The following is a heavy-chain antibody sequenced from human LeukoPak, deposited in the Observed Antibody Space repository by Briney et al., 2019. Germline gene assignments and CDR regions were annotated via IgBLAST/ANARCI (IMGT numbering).Heavy chain of an antibody. CDR2: INPNSGGT. J-gene: IGHJ4*02. CDR3: ARDRATGGFDY. D-gene: IGHD3-16*01. V-gene: IGHV1-2*02. Sequence: ASVKVSCKASGYTFTGYYMHWVRQAPGQGLGWMGWINPNSGGTNYAQKFQGRVTMTRDTSISTAYMELSSLRSEDTAVYYCARDRATGGFDYWGQGTLVTVSS. CDR1: GYTFTGYY.